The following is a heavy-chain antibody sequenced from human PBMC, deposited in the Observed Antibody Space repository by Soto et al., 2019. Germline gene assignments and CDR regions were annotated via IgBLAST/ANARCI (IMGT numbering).Heavy chain of an antibody. D-gene: IGHD3-16*01. CDR1: DGSVPTGNYY. J-gene: IGHJ4*02. CDR3: AREEKQLSRYGGDFDY. V-gene: IGHV4-61*01. CDR2: IYYIRTT. Sequence: QVQLQASGPGLVKPSETLSLTCSVSDGSVPTGNYYWSWVRQPPGQGLAGIGHIYYIRTTNYNPSLKSRVTISVYTSKNQFSLKVTSVTAVDTALYFCAREEKQLSRYGGDFDYVGQGILVTVSS.